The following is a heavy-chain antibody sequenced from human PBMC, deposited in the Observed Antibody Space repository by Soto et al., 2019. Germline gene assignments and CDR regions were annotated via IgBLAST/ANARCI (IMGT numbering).Heavy chain of an antibody. Sequence: GGSVRLSXAASGFTFSSYWMSWVRQAPGKGLEWVANIKQDGSEKYYVDSVKGRSTISRDNAKNSLYLQMNSLRAEDTAVYYCAREYYDFWSGYFSGMDVWGQGTTVTVSS. J-gene: IGHJ6*02. CDR1: GFTFSSYW. V-gene: IGHV3-7*03. D-gene: IGHD3-3*01. CDR3: AREYYDFWSGYFSGMDV. CDR2: IKQDGSEK.